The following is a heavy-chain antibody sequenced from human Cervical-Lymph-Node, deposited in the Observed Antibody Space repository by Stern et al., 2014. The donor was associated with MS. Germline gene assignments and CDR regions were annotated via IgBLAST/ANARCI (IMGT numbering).Heavy chain of an antibody. CDR2: IYPGDSET. J-gene: IGHJ4*02. Sequence: EVQLVQSGAEVRKPGESLRISCEVSGYKFTNNWIGWVRQMPGKGLEWMGIIYPGDSETRYSPSFQGQVTILVDTSTSITYLQWSSLKASDTAIYYCARRGHGYMGIDYWGQGTLVTVSS. D-gene: IGHD1-1*01. V-gene: IGHV5-51*03. CDR1: GYKFTNNW. CDR3: ARRGHGYMGIDY.